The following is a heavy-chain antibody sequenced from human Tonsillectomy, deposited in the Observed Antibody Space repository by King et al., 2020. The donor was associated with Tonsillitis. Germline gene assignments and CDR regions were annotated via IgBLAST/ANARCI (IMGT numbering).Heavy chain of an antibody. CDR1: GGPISSYY. Sequence: QLQESGPGLVKPSETLSLTCTVSGGPISSYYWGWIRQPPGKGLEWIGYIYYTGSTNYNPSLKSRVTISIDMSKNQFSLKLSSVTAADTAVYFCARGLDYQVFSYVYYYMDV. CDR2: IYYTGST. V-gene: IGHV4-59*01. J-gene: IGHJ6*03. CDR3: ARGLDYQVFSYVYYYMDV. D-gene: IGHD3/OR15-3a*01.